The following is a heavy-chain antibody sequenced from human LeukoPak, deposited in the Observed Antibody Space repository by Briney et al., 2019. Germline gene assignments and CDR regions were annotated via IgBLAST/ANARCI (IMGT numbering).Heavy chain of an antibody. J-gene: IGHJ4*02. CDR1: GYTFTGYY. CDR2: MNPNSGNT. V-gene: IGHV1-8*02. CDR3: ARVTRLRDDY. D-gene: IGHD4-17*01. Sequence: ASVKVSCKASGYTFTGYYMHWVRQATGQGLEWMGWMNPNSGNTGYAQKFQGRVTMTRNTSISTAYMELSSLRSEDTAVYYCARVTRLRDDYWGQGTLVTVSS.